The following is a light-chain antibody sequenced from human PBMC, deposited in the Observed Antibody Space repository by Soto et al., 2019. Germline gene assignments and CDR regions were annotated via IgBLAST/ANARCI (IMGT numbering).Light chain of an antibody. CDR3: HEYDNLWT. J-gene: IGKJ1*01. CDR2: DAS. V-gene: IGKV3-15*01. CDR1: QSVSSY. Sequence: PGARATISCRASQSVSSYLAWYQQKPGQAPRLLIYDASNRATGVPDRFTGSGSGTEFTLSISRLQPEDFAVYFCHEYDNLWTFGQGTKVDIK.